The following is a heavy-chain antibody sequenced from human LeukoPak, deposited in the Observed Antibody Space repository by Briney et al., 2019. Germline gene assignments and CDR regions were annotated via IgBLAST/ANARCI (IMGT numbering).Heavy chain of an antibody. D-gene: IGHD3-3*01. CDR2: IYTSGST. J-gene: IGHJ6*03. CDR3: ARDPDYDFWSGSNYYYYMDV. V-gene: IGHV4-4*07. Sequence: SETLSLTCTVSGGSISSYYWSWIRQPAGKGLEWIGRIYTSGSTNYNPSLKSRVTISVDKSKNQFSLKLSSVTAADTAVYYRARDPDYDFWSGSNYYYYMDVWGKGTTVTVSS. CDR1: GGSISSYY.